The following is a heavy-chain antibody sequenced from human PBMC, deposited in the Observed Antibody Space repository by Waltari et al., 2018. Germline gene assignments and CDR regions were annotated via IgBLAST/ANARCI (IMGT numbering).Heavy chain of an antibody. CDR3: ATKGPYYYDSSGYHLDY. D-gene: IGHD3-22*01. CDR1: Y. CDR2: IYYSGST. Sequence: YWGWIRQPPGKGLEWIGSIYYSGSTYYNPSLKSRVTISVDTSKNQFSLKLSSVTAADTAVYYCATKGPYYYDSSGYHLDYWGQGTLVTVSS. V-gene: IGHV4-39*01. J-gene: IGHJ4*02.